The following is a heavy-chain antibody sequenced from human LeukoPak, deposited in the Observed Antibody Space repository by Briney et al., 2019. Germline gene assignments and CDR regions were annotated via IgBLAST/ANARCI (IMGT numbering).Heavy chain of an antibody. CDR3: AREGSGSPTAY. J-gene: IGHJ4*02. CDR1: GGSFSGYY. D-gene: IGHD3-10*01. Sequence: SETLSLTCAVYGGSFSGYYWSWIRQPPGKGLEWIREINHSGSTNYNPSLKSRVTISVDTSKNQFSLKLSSVTAADTAVYYCAREGSGSPTAYWGQGTLVTVSS. V-gene: IGHV4-34*01. CDR2: INHSGST.